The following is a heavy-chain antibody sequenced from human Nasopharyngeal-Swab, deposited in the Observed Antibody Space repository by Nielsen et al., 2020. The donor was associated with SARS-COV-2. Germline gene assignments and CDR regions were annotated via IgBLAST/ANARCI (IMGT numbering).Heavy chain of an antibody. V-gene: IGHV1-69*13. CDR3: AVGATGYYYMDV. J-gene: IGHJ6*03. CDR2: IIPIFGTA. D-gene: IGHD1-26*01. CDR1: SGTFSSDA. Sequence: SVKVSCKASSGTFSSDAISWVRQAHGQGLEWMGGIIPIFGTANYAQKIQGRVTITADESTSTAYMELSSLRSEDTAVYYCAVGATGYYYMDVWGKGTTVTVSS.